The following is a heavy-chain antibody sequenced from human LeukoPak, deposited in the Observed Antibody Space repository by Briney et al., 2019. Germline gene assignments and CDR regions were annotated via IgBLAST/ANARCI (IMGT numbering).Heavy chain of an antibody. J-gene: IGHJ4*02. D-gene: IGHD3-22*01. Sequence: SETLSLTRTVSGGSISSYYWSWIRQPPGRGLEWIGYIYYSGSTNYNPSLKSRVTISVDTSKNQFSLKLSSVTAADTAVYYCARDSDYYYDSSAWGFDYWGQGTLVTVSS. CDR3: ARDSDYYYDSSAWGFDY. V-gene: IGHV4-59*12. CDR1: GGSISSYY. CDR2: IYYSGST.